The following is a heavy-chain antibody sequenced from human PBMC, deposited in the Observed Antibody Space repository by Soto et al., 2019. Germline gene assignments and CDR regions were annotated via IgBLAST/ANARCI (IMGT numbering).Heavy chain of an antibody. CDR2: INHSGST. J-gene: IGHJ5*02. Sequence: ETLSLTCAVYGGSFSGYYWSWIRQPPGKGLEGIGEINHSGSTNYNPSLKIRVTIAVDTSKNQFSLKRSSGTAADTAVYSCARGGRARTWFDPWGQGTLVTVSS. CDR3: ARGGRARTWFDP. CDR1: GGSFSGYY. V-gene: IGHV4-34*01.